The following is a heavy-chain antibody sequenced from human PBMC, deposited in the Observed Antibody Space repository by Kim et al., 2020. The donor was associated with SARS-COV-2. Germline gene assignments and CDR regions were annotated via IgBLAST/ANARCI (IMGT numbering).Heavy chain of an antibody. CDR1: GFTFSSYA. D-gene: IGHD2-2*01. V-gene: IGHV3-30*04. J-gene: IGHJ6*02. Sequence: GGSLRLSCAASGFTFSSYAMHWVRQAPGKGLEWVAVISYDGSNKYYADSVKGRFTISRDNSKNTLYLQMNSLRAEETAVYYCARGVVVVPAAPGMDVWG. CDR3: ARGVVVVPAAPGMDV. CDR2: ISYDGSNK.